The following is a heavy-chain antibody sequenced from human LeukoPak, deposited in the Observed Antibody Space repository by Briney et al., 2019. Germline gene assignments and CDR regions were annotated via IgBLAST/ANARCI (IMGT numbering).Heavy chain of an antibody. CDR3: ARDDSTGYYYLDG. CDR2: IKEDGSEK. J-gene: IGHJ4*02. D-gene: IGHD3-22*01. Sequence: PGGSLRLSCAASGFTFSNYFMSWVRQAPGKGLEWVANIKEDGSEKYYVDSVKGRFTISRDNAKNSLYLEMNSLRAEDAAGYYCARDDSTGYYYLDGWGQGTLVTVSS. V-gene: IGHV3-7*05. CDR1: GFTFSNYF.